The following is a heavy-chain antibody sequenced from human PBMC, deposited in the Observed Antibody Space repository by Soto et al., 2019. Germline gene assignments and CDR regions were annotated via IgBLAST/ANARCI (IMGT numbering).Heavy chain of an antibody. CDR3: ARDGEAGFVSWFDP. CDR2: IIPIFGTA. Sequence: QVQLVQSGAEVKKPGSSVKVSCKASGGTFSSYAIGWVRQAPGQGLEWMGGIIPIFGTANYAQKFQGRVTITADESTSTAYMELSSLRSEDTAVYYCARDGEAGFVSWFDPWGQGTLVTVSS. D-gene: IGHD6-13*01. V-gene: IGHV1-69*01. CDR1: GGTFSSYA. J-gene: IGHJ5*02.